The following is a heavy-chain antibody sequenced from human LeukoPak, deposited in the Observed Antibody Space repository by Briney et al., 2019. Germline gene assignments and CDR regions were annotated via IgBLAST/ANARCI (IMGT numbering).Heavy chain of an antibody. CDR2: IWYDGGRK. D-gene: IGHD3-3*01. J-gene: IGHJ4*02. V-gene: IGHV3-33*08. CDR3: ARDFSFYEDY. CDR1: GFTFSSYA. Sequence: GGSLRLSCAASGFTFSSYAMSWVRQAPGKGLEWVAVIWYDGGRKYYADSVKGRFTISRDSSENTLYLQMNSLTAEDTAVYYCARDFSFYEDYWGQGTLVTVSS.